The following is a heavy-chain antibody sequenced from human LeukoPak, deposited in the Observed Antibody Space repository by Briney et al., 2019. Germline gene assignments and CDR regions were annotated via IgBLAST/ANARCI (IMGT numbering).Heavy chain of an antibody. D-gene: IGHD2-21*01. Sequence: PSETLSLTCAVYGGSFSGYYWSWIRQPPGKGLEWIGEINHSGSTNYNPSLKSRVTISVDTSKNQFSLKLSSVTAADTAVYYCARHINYWGRGTLVTVSS. V-gene: IGHV4-34*01. J-gene: IGHJ4*02. CDR2: INHSGST. CDR3: ARHINY. CDR1: GGSFSGYY.